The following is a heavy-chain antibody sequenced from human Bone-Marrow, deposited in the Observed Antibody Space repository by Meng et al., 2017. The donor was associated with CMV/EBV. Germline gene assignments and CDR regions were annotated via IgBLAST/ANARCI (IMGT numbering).Heavy chain of an antibody. V-gene: IGHV1-24*01. CDR3: ATGTSWSSRGYNPSYYYYYGMDV. D-gene: IGHD5-24*01. Sequence: ASVKVSCKASGYTFTSYGISWVRQAPGKGLEWMGGFDPEDGETIYAQKFQGRVTMTEDTSTDTAYMELSSLRSEDTAVYYCATGTSWSSRGYNPSYYYYYGMDVWGRGTTVTVSS. CDR2: FDPEDGET. J-gene: IGHJ6*02. CDR1: GYTFTSYG.